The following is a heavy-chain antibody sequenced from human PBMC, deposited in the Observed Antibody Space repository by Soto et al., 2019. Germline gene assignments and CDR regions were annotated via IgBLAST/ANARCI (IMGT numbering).Heavy chain of an antibody. D-gene: IGHD3-3*01. J-gene: IGHJ6*03. CDR1: GGSISSYY. Sequence: PSETLSLTCTVSGGSISSYYWSWIRQPPGKGLEWIGYIYYSGSTNYNPSLKSRVTISVDTSKNQFSLKLSSVTAADTAVYYCARVDFWSGYLLENYYYMDVWGKGTTVTVS. CDR3: ARVDFWSGYLLENYYYMDV. V-gene: IGHV4-59*01. CDR2: IYYSGST.